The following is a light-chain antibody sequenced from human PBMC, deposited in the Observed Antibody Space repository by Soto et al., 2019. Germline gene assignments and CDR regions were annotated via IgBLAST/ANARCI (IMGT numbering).Light chain of an antibody. CDR3: LEVYSFPRP. J-gene: IGKJ1*01. CDR2: AAS. V-gene: IGKV1-12*01. Sequence: DIQMTQSPSSVSASVGDRITITCRTSQDIGGRLDWFQQKPGKAPQYVIQAASILQSGVPSRCIGSEYTTEYFCASEVLQADEFDWDFYLEVYSFPRPFXLGTKLDIK. CDR1: QDIGGR.